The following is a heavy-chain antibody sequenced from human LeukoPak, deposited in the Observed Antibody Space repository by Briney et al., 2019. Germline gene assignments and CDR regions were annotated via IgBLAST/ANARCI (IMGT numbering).Heavy chain of an antibody. CDR2: ISAYNGNT. J-gene: IGHJ1*01. CDR1: GYTFTSYG. V-gene: IGHV1-18*01. CDR3: AREGQYGDYVHFQH. D-gene: IGHD4-17*01. Sequence: ASVEVSCKASGYTFTSYGISWVRQAPGQGLEWMGWISAYNGNTNYEQNLQGRVTMTTDTSTSTAYMELRSLRSDDTAVYYCAREGQYGDYVHFQHWGQGTLVTVSS.